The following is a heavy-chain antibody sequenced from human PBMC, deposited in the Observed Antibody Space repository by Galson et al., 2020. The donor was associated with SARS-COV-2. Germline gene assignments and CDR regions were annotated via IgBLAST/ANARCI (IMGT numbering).Heavy chain of an antibody. CDR2: ISAYNGNT. J-gene: IGHJ6*02. V-gene: IGHV1-18*04. Sequence: ASVKVSCKASGYTFTSYGISWVRQAPGQGLEWMGWISAYNGNTNYAQKLQGRVTMTTDTSTSTAYMELRSLRSDDTAVYYCARDNFSLNYDFWSGYWPNYYCYGMDVWGQGTTVTVSS. CDR1: GYTFTSYG. D-gene: IGHD3-3*01. CDR3: ARDNFSLNYDFWSGYWPNYYCYGMDV.